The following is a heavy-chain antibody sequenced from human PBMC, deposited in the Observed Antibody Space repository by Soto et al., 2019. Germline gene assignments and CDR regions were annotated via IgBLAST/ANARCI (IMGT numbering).Heavy chain of an antibody. V-gene: IGHV3-33*01. CDR2: IWYDGSNK. J-gene: IGHJ6*02. CDR1: GFTFSSYG. Sequence: PGGSLRLSCAASGFTFSSYGMHWVRQAPGKGLEWVAVIWYDGSNKYYADSVKGRFTISRDNSKNTLYLQMNSLRAEDTAVYYCARARVGDLNSSSSGRYYYYYGMDVWGQGTTVTVSS. CDR3: ARARVGDLNSSSSGRYYYYYGMDV. D-gene: IGHD6-6*01.